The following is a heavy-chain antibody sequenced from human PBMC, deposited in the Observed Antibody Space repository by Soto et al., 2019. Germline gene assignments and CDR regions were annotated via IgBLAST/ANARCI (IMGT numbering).Heavy chain of an antibody. Sequence: SETLSLTCSVSGGSVSSGSYFWSWIRQPPGKGLEWIGFISYSGSTNYNPSLKSRVTISVDTSKNQFSLKMSPVTAADTAVYYCASPNIGYWGQGTLVTVSS. CDR1: GGSVSSGSYF. CDR2: ISYSGST. J-gene: IGHJ4*02. CDR3: ASPNIGY. V-gene: IGHV4-61*01.